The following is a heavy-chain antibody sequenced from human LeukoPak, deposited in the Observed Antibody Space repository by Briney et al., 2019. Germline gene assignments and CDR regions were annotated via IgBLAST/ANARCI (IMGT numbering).Heavy chain of an antibody. CDR1: GFTFSSYE. Sequence: GGSLRLSCAASGFTFSSYEMNWVRQAPGKGLEWVSYISSSGSTIYYADSVKGRFTISRDNAKNSLYLQMNSLRAEDTAVYYCARDYAGYSSSPYGMDVWGQGTTATVSS. J-gene: IGHJ6*02. V-gene: IGHV3-48*03. CDR2: ISSSGSTI. CDR3: ARDYAGYSSSPYGMDV. D-gene: IGHD6-13*01.